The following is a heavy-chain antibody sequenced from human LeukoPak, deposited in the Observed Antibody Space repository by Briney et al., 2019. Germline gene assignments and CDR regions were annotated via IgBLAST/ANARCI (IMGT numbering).Heavy chain of an antibody. V-gene: IGHV3-53*01. CDR1: GFTVSTNY. Sequence: GGSLRLSCAASGFTVSTNYMSWVRQAPGKGLEWVSVIYSGGTTYYADSVKGRFTISRDDSKNKLYLQMNSLRAEDTAVYYCAKDGMSSGWHGTLDYWGQGTLVTVSS. J-gene: IGHJ4*02. CDR2: IYSGGTT. D-gene: IGHD6-19*01. CDR3: AKDGMSSGWHGTLDY.